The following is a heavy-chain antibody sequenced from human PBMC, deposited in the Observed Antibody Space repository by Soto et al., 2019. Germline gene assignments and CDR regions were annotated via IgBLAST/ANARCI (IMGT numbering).Heavy chain of an antibody. D-gene: IGHD3-10*01. V-gene: IGHV5-51*01. Sequence: EFLQLWCEGSGYSFTSYCSGWVRQMLGKGMEWMGIIYPGDSDTRYSPCFQGQVTISVDKSISTAYLQWSSLKASDTAMYVCARRYYYGSGSRYYFDYWSEGTLVTVSS. CDR3: ARRYYYGSGSRYYFDY. CDR1: GYSFTSYC. J-gene: IGHJ4*02. CDR2: IYPGDSDT.